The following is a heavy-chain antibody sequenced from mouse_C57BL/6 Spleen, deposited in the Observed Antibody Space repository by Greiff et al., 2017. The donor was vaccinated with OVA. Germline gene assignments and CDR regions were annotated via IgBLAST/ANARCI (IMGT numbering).Heavy chain of an antibody. D-gene: IGHD6-5*01. Sequence: QVQLQQSGAELVKPGASVKISCKASGYAFSSYWMNWVKQRPGKGLEWIGQIYPGDGDTNYNGKFKGKATLTADKSSSTAYMQLSSLTSEDSAVYFCARRAYDYYAMDYWGQGTSVTVSS. CDR3: ARRAYDYYAMDY. CDR1: GYAFSSYW. CDR2: IYPGDGDT. J-gene: IGHJ4*01. V-gene: IGHV1-80*01.